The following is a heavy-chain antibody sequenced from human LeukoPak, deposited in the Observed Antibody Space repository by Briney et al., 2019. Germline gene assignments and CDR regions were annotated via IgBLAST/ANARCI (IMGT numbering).Heavy chain of an antibody. CDR3: ATFEVVRWIYGPHLGY. Sequence: GASVKVSCKVSGYTLTELSMHWVRQAPGKGLEWMGGFDPEDGETIYAQKFQGRVTMTEDTSTDTAYMELSSLRSEDTAVYYCATFEVVRWIYGPHLGYWGQGTLVTVSS. CDR1: GYTLTELS. V-gene: IGHV1-24*01. D-gene: IGHD4-23*01. J-gene: IGHJ4*02. CDR2: FDPEDGET.